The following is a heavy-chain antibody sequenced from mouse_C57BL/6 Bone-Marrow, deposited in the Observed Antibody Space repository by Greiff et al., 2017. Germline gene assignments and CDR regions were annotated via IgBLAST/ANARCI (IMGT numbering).Heavy chain of an antibody. D-gene: IGHD2-1*01. CDR1: GFTFTDYY. CDR3: ARFPLYYYFDC. V-gene: IGHV7-3*01. J-gene: IGHJ2*01. CDR2: IRNKANGYTT. Sequence: EVQRVESGGGLVQPGGSLSLSCAASGFTFTDYYMSWVRQPPGKALEWLGFIRNKANGYTTEYSAYVKGRFTISRDNSQSILYLQLNAMRAEDSATYYCARFPLYYYFDCWGRGTTLTVSS.